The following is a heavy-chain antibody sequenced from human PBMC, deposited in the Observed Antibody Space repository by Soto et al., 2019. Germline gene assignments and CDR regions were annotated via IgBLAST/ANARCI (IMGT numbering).Heavy chain of an antibody. CDR1: GDSFTSSNW. CDR3: ARSPRRVDGKWFLDY. J-gene: IGHJ4*02. V-gene: IGHV4-4*02. CDR2: ILHTGHT. D-gene: IGHD3-22*01. Sequence: QVQLQESGPGLVKPSGTLSLTCAVSGDSFTSSNWWTWVRQPPGKGLEWIGDILHTGHTDYSPSLQSRVTISVDTSNRQFSLSLTSVTAADTAVYYCARSPRRVDGKWFLDYWGQGTLVTVSS.